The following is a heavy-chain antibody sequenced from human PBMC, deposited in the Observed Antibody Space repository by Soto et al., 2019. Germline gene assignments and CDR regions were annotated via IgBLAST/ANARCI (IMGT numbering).Heavy chain of an antibody. Sequence: SETLSLTCAVSGGSISSSNWWSWVRQPPGKGLEWIGEIYHSGSTNYNPSLKSRVTISVDKSKNQFSLKLSSVTAVDTAVYYCARFNSGSYYEAFDIWGQGTMVTVSS. CDR1: GGSISSSNW. CDR2: IYHSGST. J-gene: IGHJ3*02. CDR3: ARFNSGSYYEAFDI. D-gene: IGHD1-26*01. V-gene: IGHV4-4*02.